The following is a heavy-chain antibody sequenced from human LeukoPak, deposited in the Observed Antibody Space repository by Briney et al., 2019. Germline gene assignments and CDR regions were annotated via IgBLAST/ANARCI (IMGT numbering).Heavy chain of an antibody. Sequence: PSETLSLTCTVSGGSISSYYWSWIRQPAGKGLAWIGRIYTSGSTSYNPSLKSRVTMSVDTSKNQFSLKLSSVTAPDTAVYYCARVGGAFDYWGQGTLVTVSS. CDR2: IYTSGST. D-gene: IGHD3-10*01. J-gene: IGHJ4*02. CDR3: ARVGGAFDY. CDR1: GGSISSYY. V-gene: IGHV4-4*07.